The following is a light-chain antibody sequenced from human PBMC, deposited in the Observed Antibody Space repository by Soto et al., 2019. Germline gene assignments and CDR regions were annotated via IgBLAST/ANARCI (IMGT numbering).Light chain of an antibody. V-gene: IGKV1-9*01. J-gene: IGKJ2*01. Sequence: DIQLTQSPSFLSASVGDRVTITCRASQGISTYLAWYLQRPGKAPKLLIYGASTLQSGVPSRFSGSGSGTEFTLTIRSLQPEDFGTYYCQQLNSYWYAFGQGTKRESK. CDR1: QGISTY. CDR3: QQLNSYWYA. CDR2: GAS.